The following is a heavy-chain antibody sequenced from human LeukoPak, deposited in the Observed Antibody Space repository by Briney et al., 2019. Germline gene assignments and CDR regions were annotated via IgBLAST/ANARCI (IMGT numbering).Heavy chain of an antibody. Sequence: SQTLSLTCTVSGGSISSGGYYWSWIRQPAGKGLEWIGRIYTSGSTNYNPSLKSRVTMSVDTSKNQFSLKLSSVTAADTAVYYCARDSSSWENFDYWGQGTLVTVSS. V-gene: IGHV4-61*02. CDR1: GGSISSGGYY. D-gene: IGHD6-13*01. CDR3: ARDSSSWENFDY. J-gene: IGHJ4*02. CDR2: IYTSGST.